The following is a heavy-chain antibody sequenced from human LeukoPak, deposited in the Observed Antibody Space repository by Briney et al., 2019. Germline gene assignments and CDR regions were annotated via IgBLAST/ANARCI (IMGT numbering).Heavy chain of an antibody. Sequence: QPGGSLRLSCAASGFTFSSYAMGWVRQAPGKGLEWVSAITASGGNTYYADSVKGRFTISRDNSKNTLYLRVNSLRAEDTAVYYCAKGNGYSYGRYYFDYWGQGTLVTVSS. CDR3: AKGNGYSYGRYYFDY. D-gene: IGHD5-18*01. V-gene: IGHV3-23*01. CDR2: ITASGGNT. CDR1: GFTFSSYA. J-gene: IGHJ4*02.